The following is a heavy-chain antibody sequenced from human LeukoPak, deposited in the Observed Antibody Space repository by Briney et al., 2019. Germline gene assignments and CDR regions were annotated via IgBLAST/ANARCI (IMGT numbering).Heavy chain of an antibody. V-gene: IGHV3-11*01. CDR3: ARDFRLYNWFDP. CDR1: GFTFSDYY. J-gene: IGHJ5*02. Sequence: GGSLRLSCAASGFTFSDYYMSWLRQAPGKGLEWVSYISSSGSTIYYADSVKGRFTISRDNAKNSLYLQMNSLRAEDTAVYHCARDFRLYNWFDPWGQGTLVTVSS. CDR2: ISSSGSTI.